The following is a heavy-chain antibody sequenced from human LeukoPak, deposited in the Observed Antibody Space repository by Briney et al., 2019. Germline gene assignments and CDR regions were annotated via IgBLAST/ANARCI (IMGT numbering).Heavy chain of an antibody. D-gene: IGHD4-17*01. Sequence: GGSLRLSCAASGFTVSNNFMTWVRQAPGKGLEWVSGIRGSGGSTYYADSVKGRFTISRDNSKNTLYLQMNSLRAEDTAVYYCAKSLGGDYYYYGMDVWGQGTTVTVSS. J-gene: IGHJ6*02. CDR2: IRGSGGST. V-gene: IGHV3-23*01. CDR1: GFTVSNNF. CDR3: AKSLGGDYYYYGMDV.